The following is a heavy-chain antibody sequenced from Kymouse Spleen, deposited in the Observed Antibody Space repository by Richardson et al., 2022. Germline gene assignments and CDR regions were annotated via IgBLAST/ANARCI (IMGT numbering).Heavy chain of an antibody. CDR2: ISWNSGSI. CDR1: GFTFDDYA. V-gene: IGHV3-9*01. D-gene: IGHD1-7*01. CDR3: AKDRAGTTGYGMDV. Sequence: EVQLVESGGGLVQPGRSLRLSCAASGFTFDDYAMHWVRQAPGKGLEWVSGISWNSGSIGYADSVKGRFTISRDNAKNSLYLQMNSLRAEDTALYYCAKDRAGTTGYGMDVWGQGTTVTVSS. J-gene: IGHJ6*02.